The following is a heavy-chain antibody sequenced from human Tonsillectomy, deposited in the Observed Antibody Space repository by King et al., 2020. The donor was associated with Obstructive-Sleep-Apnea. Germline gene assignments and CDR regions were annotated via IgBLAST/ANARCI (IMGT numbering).Heavy chain of an antibody. Sequence: VQLVESGGGLVQPGGSLRLSCAASGFTFSSYAMSWVRQAPGEGLEWVSVISAGGGSTYYADSVKGRFTISRDNSKNTLFLQMNSLSAEDTAVYYCAKDAVVVVPAAMAYDWFDPWGQGTLVTVSS. CDR1: GFTFSSYA. D-gene: IGHD2-2*01. CDR2: ISAGGGST. J-gene: IGHJ5*02. CDR3: AKDAVVVVPAAMAYDWFDP. V-gene: IGHV3-23*04.